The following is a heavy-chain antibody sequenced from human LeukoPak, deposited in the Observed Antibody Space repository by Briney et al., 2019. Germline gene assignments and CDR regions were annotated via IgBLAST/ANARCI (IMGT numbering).Heavy chain of an antibody. CDR2: IWYDGSNK. Sequence: GGSLRLSCAASGFTFSSYGMHWVRQAPGKGLEWVAVIWYDGSNKYYADSVKGRFTISRDNSKNTLYLQMNSLRAEDTAVYYCARASQPYYDFWSGYYDYWGQGTLVTVSP. J-gene: IGHJ4*02. D-gene: IGHD3-3*01. CDR3: ARASQPYYDFWSGYYDY. CDR1: GFTFSSYG. V-gene: IGHV3-33*01.